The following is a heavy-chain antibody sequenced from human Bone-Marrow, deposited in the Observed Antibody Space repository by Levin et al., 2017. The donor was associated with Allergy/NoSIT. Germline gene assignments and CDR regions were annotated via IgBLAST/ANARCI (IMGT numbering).Heavy chain of an antibody. Sequence: SGPTLVKPTQTLRLTCSFSGFSLRTSAMRVSWIRQPPGKALEWLARIDWDDDKFYNAFLKTRLTISKDTSRDQVVLTMTNMGPADTATYYCARGFYFDGSGDFPDAFDFWGQGTMVTVSS. V-gene: IGHV2-70*04. D-gene: IGHD3-22*01. CDR2: IDWDDDK. CDR1: GFSLRTSAMR. J-gene: IGHJ3*01. CDR3: ARGFYFDGSGDFPDAFDF.